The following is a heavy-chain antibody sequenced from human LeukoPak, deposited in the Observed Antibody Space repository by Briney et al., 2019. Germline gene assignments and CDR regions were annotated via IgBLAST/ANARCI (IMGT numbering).Heavy chain of an antibody. D-gene: IGHD1-26*01. CDR2: INQGGSDK. V-gene: IGHV3-7*01. CDR3: VRESRSGSYSGY. CDR1: GFTFSSYW. Sequence: GGSLRLSCAASGFTFSSYWMSWVRQAPGKGLEWVANINQGGSDKHYVDSRFTISRDNANNSLYLQMNSLRAEDKAVYYCVRESRSGSYSGYCGQGTLVTVSS. J-gene: IGHJ4*02.